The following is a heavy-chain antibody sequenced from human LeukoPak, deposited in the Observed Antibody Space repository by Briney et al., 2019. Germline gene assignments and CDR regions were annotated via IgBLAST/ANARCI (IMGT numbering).Heavy chain of an antibody. CDR3: ARDAGYYDSSGYYYY. CDR2: IWYDGSNK. CDR1: GFTFSSYG. V-gene: IGHV3-33*01. J-gene: IGHJ4*02. Sequence: GGSLRLSCAASGFTFSSYGMHWVRQAPGKGLEWVAVIWYDGSNKYYADSVKGRFTISRDNSKNTLYLQMNSLRAEDTAVYYCARDAGYYDSSGYYYYWGQGTLVTVSP. D-gene: IGHD3-22*01.